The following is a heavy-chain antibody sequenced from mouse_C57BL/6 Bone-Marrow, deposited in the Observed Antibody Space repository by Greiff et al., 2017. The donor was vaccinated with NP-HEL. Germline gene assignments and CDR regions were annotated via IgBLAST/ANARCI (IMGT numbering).Heavy chain of an antibody. D-gene: IGHD4-1*01. Sequence: VQLQQPGAELVRPGTSVKLSCKASGYTFTSYWMHWVKQRPGQGLEWIGVIDPSDSYTNYNQKFKGKATLTVDTSSSTAYMQLSSLTSEDSAVYYCAREGNWVYFDYWGQGTTLTVSS. CDR3: AREGNWVYFDY. CDR2: IDPSDSYT. CDR1: GYTFTSYW. V-gene: IGHV1-59*01. J-gene: IGHJ2*01.